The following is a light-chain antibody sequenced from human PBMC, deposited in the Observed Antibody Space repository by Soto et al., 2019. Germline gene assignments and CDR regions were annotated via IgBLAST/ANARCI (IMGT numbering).Light chain of an antibody. V-gene: IGKV3-20*01. J-gene: IGKJ1*01. CDR1: QSVSSSY. CDR2: GAS. Sequence: EVVMTQSPATLSVSPGERATLSCRASQSVSSSYLAWYQQKPGQAPRLLIYGASSMATGIPDRFSGSGSGTDFTLTISRLEPEDFAVYYCQQYGSSPRTFGQGTKVDIK. CDR3: QQYGSSPRT.